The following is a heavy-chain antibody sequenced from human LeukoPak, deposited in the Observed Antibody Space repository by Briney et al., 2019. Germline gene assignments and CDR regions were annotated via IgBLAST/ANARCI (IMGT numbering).Heavy chain of an antibody. CDR2: IYPGDSDT. V-gene: IGHV5-51*01. Sequence: GESLQISCKGSGYRFSNYWIGWVRQLPGKGLEWVGIIYPGDSDTRYSPSFQGQVTISADKSTSTAYLQWSSLKVSDTAMYYCARTIRYYYYMDVWGKGTTVTVSS. D-gene: IGHD3-3*01. J-gene: IGHJ6*03. CDR3: ARTIRYYYYMDV. CDR1: GYRFSNYW.